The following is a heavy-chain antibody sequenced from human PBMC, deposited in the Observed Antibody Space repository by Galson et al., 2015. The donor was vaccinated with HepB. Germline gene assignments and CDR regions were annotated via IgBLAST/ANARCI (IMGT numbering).Heavy chain of an antibody. CDR2: INPNSGGT. Sequence: SVKVSCKASGYTFTGYYMHWVRQAPGQGLEWMGWINPNSGGTNYAQKFQGRVTMTRDTSISTAYMELSRLRSDDTAVYYCARDARRYNWNDQPPLYYFDYWGQGTLVTVSS. D-gene: IGHD1-1*01. CDR1: GYTFTGYY. J-gene: IGHJ4*02. V-gene: IGHV1-2*02. CDR3: ARDARRYNWNDQPPLYYFDY.